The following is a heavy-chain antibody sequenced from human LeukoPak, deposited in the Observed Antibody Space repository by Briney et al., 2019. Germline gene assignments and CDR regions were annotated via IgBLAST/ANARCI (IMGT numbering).Heavy chain of an antibody. CDR2: IWYDGSNK. V-gene: IGHV3-30*02. CDR1: GLKFRNYG. CDR3: ARDRAYYDFWSGYYGHYWYFDL. D-gene: IGHD3-3*01. J-gene: IGHJ2*01. Sequence: PGGSLRLSCTASGLKFRNYGMHWVRQAPGKGLEWVSIIWYDGSNKYYADSVKGRFTISRDNSKNTLYLQMNSLRAEDTAVYYCARDRAYYDFWSGYYGHYWYFDLWGRGTLVTVSS.